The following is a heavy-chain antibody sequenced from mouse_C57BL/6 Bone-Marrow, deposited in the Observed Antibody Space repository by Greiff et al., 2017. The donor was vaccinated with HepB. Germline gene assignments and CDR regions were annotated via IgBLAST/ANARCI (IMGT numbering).Heavy chain of an antibody. V-gene: IGHV14-4*01. CDR3: TRYSNQWFAY. CDR1: GFNIKDDY. D-gene: IGHD2-5*01. Sequence: EVQRVESGAELVRPGASVKLSCTASGFNIKDDYMHWVKQRPEQGLEWIGWIDPENGDTEYASKFQGKATITADTSSNTAYLQLSSLTSEDTAVYYCTRYSNQWFAYWGQGTLVTVSA. J-gene: IGHJ3*01. CDR2: IDPENGDT.